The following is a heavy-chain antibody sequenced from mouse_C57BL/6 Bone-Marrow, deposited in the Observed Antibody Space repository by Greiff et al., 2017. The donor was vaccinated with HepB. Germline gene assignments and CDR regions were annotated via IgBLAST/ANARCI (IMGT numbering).Heavy chain of an antibody. Sequence: DVQLVESGGGLVQPGGSLKLSCAASGFTFSDYYMYWVRQTPEKRLEWVAYISNGGGSTYYPDTVKGRFTISRDNAKNTLYLQMSRLKSEDTAMYYCARPDGYSPFAYWGQGTLVTVSA. J-gene: IGHJ3*01. D-gene: IGHD2-3*01. CDR3: ARPDGYSPFAY. CDR2: ISNGGGST. V-gene: IGHV5-12*01. CDR1: GFTFSDYY.